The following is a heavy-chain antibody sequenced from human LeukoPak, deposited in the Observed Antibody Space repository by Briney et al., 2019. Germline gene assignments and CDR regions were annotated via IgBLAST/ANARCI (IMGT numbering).Heavy chain of an antibody. V-gene: IGHV3-49*04. Sequence: GGSLRLSCTASGFTFGDYAMSWVRQAPGKGLEWVGFIRSKAYSGTTEYAASVKGRFTISRDDSKSIAYLQMNSLKTEDTAVYYCTYGDYVPRDFDYWGQGTLVTVSS. CDR2: IRSKAYSGTT. CDR1: GFTFGDYA. D-gene: IGHD4-17*01. CDR3: TYGDYVPRDFDY. J-gene: IGHJ4*02.